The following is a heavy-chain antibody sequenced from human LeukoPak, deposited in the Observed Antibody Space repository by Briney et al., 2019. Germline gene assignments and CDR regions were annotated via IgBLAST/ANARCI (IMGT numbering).Heavy chain of an antibody. D-gene: IGHD2-2*03. CDR2: IGGSGTRT. V-gene: IGHV3-23*01. J-gene: IGHJ4*02. Sequence: PGGSLRLSCSASGFTLTTYGMNWVRQAPGKGLEWVSGIGGSGTRTYYADSVKGRFTISRDNSKNTLYLQMNSLRDEDTAVYYCAKGSHWILFDDWGQGTLVTVSS. CDR3: AKGSHWILFDD. CDR1: GFTLTTYG.